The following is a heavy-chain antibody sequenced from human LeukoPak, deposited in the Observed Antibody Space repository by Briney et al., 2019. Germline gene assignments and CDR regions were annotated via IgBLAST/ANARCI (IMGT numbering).Heavy chain of an antibody. CDR3: SRVWIMGGRTEVALEY. V-gene: IGHV3-74*01. D-gene: IGHD1-1*01. Sequence: PGGSLRLSCVASGFAFSAYWMHWVRQAPGEGLVWVSRINGDGTETTYADSVKCRLSVSRDNAKNTVYLQMNSLRVEDTAVYYCSRVWIMGGRTEVALEYWGQGILVTVSS. CDR1: GFAFSAYW. J-gene: IGHJ4*02. CDR2: INGDGTET.